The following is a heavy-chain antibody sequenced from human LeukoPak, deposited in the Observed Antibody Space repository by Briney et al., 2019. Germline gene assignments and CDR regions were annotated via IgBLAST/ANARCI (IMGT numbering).Heavy chain of an antibody. CDR3: AKDKNWATEMYYFDY. Sequence: GGSLRLSCAASGFTFSSYGMHWVRQAPGKGLEGVAVISYDGSNKYYADSVKGRFTISRDNSKNTLYLQMNSLRAEDTAAYYCAKDKNWATEMYYFDYWGQGTLVTVSS. CDR1: GFTFSSYG. J-gene: IGHJ4*02. D-gene: IGHD5-24*01. CDR2: ISYDGSNK. V-gene: IGHV3-30*18.